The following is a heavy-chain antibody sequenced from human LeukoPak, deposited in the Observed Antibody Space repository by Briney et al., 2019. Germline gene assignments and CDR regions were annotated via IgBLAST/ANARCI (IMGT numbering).Heavy chain of an antibody. Sequence: PGGSLRLSCAASGFTFSSYSMNWVRQAPGKGLEWVSSISSSSSYIYYADSVKGRFTISRDNAKNSLYLQMNSLRAEDTAVYYCARDKGCLGIQLWFQNYYFDYWGQGTLVTVSS. J-gene: IGHJ4*02. D-gene: IGHD5-18*01. CDR1: GFTFSSYS. CDR3: ARDKGCLGIQLWFQNYYFDY. CDR2: ISSSSSYI. V-gene: IGHV3-21*01.